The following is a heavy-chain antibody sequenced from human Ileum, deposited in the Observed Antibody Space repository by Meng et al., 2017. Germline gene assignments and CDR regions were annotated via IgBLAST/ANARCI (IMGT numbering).Heavy chain of an antibody. CDR2: TYYRSKWFN. CDR1: GDSVSSNSAA. J-gene: IGHJ4*02. CDR3: ARGGGSYYHFDY. D-gene: IGHD1-26*01. Sequence: QVQLQQAGPGLVRPSQTPSLPCAISGDSVSSNSAAWNWIRQSPSRGLEWLGRTYYRSKWFNEYAVSVKSRITINPDTSENQFSLQLNSVTPEDAAVYYCARGGGSYYHFDYWGQGTLVTVSS. V-gene: IGHV6-1*01.